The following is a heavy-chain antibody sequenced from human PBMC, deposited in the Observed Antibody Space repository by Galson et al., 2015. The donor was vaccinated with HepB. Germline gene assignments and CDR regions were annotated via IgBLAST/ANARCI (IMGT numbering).Heavy chain of an antibody. CDR2: ISYDGSNK. J-gene: IGHJ6*02. D-gene: IGHD3-16*01. Sequence: SLRLSCAASGFTFSSYAMHWVRQAPGKGLEWVAVISYDGSNKYYADSVKGRFTISRDNSKNTLYLQMNSLRAEDTAVYYCARDLLGRGGMDVWGQGTTVTVSS. CDR3: ARDLLGRGGMDV. CDR1: GFTFSSYA. V-gene: IGHV3-30-3*01.